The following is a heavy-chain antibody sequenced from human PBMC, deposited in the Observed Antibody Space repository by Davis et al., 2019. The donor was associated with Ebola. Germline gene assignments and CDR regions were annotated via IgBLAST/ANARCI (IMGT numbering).Heavy chain of an antibody. CDR3: ARSSYQPDY. D-gene: IGHD2-2*01. Sequence: GESLKISCAASGFTFSSYWMHWVRQAPGKGLVWVSSINPDGSFTDYADSVKGRFSISRDSTSNTLYLQMNGLRAEDTAVYYCARSSYQPDYWGQGTLVTVSS. CDR2: INPDGSFT. J-gene: IGHJ4*02. V-gene: IGHV3-74*01. CDR1: GFTFSSYW.